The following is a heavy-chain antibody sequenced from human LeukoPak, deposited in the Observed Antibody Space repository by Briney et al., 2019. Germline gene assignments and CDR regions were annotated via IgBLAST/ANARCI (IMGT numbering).Heavy chain of an antibody. CDR1: GFALSSYW. V-gene: IGHV3-7*01. D-gene: IGHD6-19*01. Sequence: GGSLRLSCAASGFALSSYWMSWVRQAPRKGLEWVANIKEDGSEKYYADSVKGRLTILRENAENSLYLYMNSLRAEDTAVYYCAREAVAGTYYFDYWGQGTLVTVSS. CDR3: AREAVAGTYYFDY. CDR2: IKEDGSEK. J-gene: IGHJ4*02.